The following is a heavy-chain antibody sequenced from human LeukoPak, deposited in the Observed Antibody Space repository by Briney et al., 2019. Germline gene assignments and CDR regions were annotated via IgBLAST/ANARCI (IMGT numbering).Heavy chain of an antibody. CDR2: INPNSGGT. J-gene: IGHJ5*02. CDR1: GYTFTGYY. Sequence: ASVKVSCKASGYTFTGYYMHWVRQAPGQGLEWMGWINPNSGGTNYAQKFQGRVTMTRDTSISTAYMELSRLRSDDTAVYYCARCIVAAAGTIATPGWFDPWGQGTLVTVSS. D-gene: IGHD6-13*01. V-gene: IGHV1-2*02. CDR3: ARCIVAAAGTIATPGWFDP.